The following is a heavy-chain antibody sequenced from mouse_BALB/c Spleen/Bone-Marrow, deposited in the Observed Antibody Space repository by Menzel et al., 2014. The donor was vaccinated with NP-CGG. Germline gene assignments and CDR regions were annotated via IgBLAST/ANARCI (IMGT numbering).Heavy chain of an antibody. Sequence: VQLQQSGAELVKPGASVKLSCTASGFNIKDTYMHWVKQRPEQGLEWIGRVDPANGNTKYDPKFQGKATITADTSSNTAYLQLSSLTSEDTAVYYCARRWLLWYPWFAYWGQGTLVTVSA. V-gene: IGHV14-3*02. CDR2: VDPANGNT. J-gene: IGHJ3*01. CDR3: ARRWLLWYPWFAY. D-gene: IGHD2-1*01. CDR1: GFNIKDTY.